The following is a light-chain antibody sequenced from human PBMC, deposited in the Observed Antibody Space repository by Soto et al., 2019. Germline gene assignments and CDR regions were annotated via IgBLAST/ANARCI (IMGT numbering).Light chain of an antibody. CDR2: DAS. CDR1: QSVSSSN. V-gene: IGKV3-20*01. Sequence: EIVLTQSPGTLSLSAGERATLSCRASQSVSSSNLAWYQQKPGQAPRLLIFDASRRATGAPDRFSGSGSGTDFTLTISRLEPDDFAVYYCQQYGSSPPVTLGGGTKVEIK. CDR3: QQYGSSPPVT. J-gene: IGKJ4*01.